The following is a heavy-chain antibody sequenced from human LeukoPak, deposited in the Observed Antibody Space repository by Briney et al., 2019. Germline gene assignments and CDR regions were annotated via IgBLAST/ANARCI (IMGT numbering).Heavy chain of an antibody. CDR2: INPNSGGT. CDR1: GYTFTGYY. J-gene: IGHJ4*02. Sequence: GASVKVSCKASGYTFTGYYMHWVRQAPGQGLEWMGWINPNSGGTNYAQKFQGRVTMTRDTSISTAYMELSRQRSDDTAVYYCARDQEGGYDLGNFDYWGQGTLVTVSS. V-gene: IGHV1-2*02. CDR3: ARDQEGGYDLGNFDY. D-gene: IGHD5-12*01.